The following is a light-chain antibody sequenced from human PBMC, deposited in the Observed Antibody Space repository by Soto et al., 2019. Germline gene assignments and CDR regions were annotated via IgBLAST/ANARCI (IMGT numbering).Light chain of an antibody. CDR1: SSNIGAGYD. CDR3: QSYDSSLSVV. Sequence: QSVLTQPPSVSGAPGQRVTISCTGSSSNIGAGYDVHWYQQLPGTAPKLLIYVNSNRPSGVPDRFSGSESGTSASLAITGLQAEDEADYYCQSYDSSLSVVFGGGTQLTVL. CDR2: VNS. V-gene: IGLV1-40*01. J-gene: IGLJ2*01.